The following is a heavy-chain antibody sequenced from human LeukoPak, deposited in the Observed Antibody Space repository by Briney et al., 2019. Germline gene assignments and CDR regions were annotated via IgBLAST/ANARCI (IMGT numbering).Heavy chain of an antibody. CDR3: AREGWLQSMDV. V-gene: IGHV4-30-2*01. CDR2: IYHSGST. Sequence: SETLSLTCTVSGGSISSGGYYWSWIRQPPGKGLEWIGYIYHSGSTYYNPSLKSRVTISVDRSKNQFSLKLSSVTAADTAVYYCAREGWLQSMDVWGKGTTVTVSS. J-gene: IGHJ6*04. CDR1: GGSISSGGYY. D-gene: IGHD5-24*01.